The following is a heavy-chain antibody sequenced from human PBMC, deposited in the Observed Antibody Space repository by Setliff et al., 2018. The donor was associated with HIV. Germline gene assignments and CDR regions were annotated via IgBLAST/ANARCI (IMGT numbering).Heavy chain of an antibody. J-gene: IGHJ3*02. CDR2: IYYSGST. CDR3: ARDLQVADVFDI. D-gene: IGHD2-15*01. V-gene: IGHV4-59*11. CDR1: GGSISSHY. Sequence: PSETLSLTCTVSGGSISSHYWSWIRQPPGKGLDWIGNIYYSGSTFYNPSLKSRATISAATSKNQFSLKLNSVTAADTAVYYCARDLQVADVFDIWGQGTMVTVSS.